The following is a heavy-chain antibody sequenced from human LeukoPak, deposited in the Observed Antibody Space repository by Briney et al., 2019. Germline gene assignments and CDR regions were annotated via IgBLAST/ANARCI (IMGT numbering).Heavy chain of an antibody. J-gene: IGHJ4*02. CDR2: IYYSGST. CDR3: ARGGSYGPPPNFGY. V-gene: IGHV4-39*07. Sequence: MPSETLSLTCTVSGGSISSGSYYWGWIRQPPGKGLEWIGSIYYSGSTYYNPSLKSRVTISVDTSKNQFSLKLSSVTAADTAVYYCARGGSYGPPPNFGYWGQGTLVTVSS. D-gene: IGHD5-18*01. CDR1: GGSISSGSYY.